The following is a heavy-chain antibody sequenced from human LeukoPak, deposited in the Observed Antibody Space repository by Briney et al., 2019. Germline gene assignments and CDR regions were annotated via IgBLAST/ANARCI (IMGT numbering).Heavy chain of an antibody. J-gene: IGHJ4*02. V-gene: IGHV4-59*08. CDR1: GGSISTYY. CDR2: IYYSGST. D-gene: IGHD3-16*01. CDR3: ARGGMAAVFDY. Sequence: SETLSLTCTVSGGSISTYYWSWIRQPPGKGLEWIGYIYYSGSTNYNPSLKSRVTISVDTSKNQFSLKLTSVTAADTAVYYCARGGMAAVFDYWGQGTLVTVYS.